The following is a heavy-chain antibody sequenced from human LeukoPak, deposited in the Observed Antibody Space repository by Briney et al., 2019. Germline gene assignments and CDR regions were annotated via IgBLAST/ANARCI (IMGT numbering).Heavy chain of an antibody. CDR3: ARGQEYFDS. CDR1: GGTFSSYT. CDR2: IIPILGIA. V-gene: IGHV1-69*02. Sequence: GSSVKVSCKASGGTFSSYTISWVRQAPGQGLEWMGRIIPILGIANYPQKFQGRVTITADKSTSTAYMELSSLRSEDTALYYCARGQEYFDSWGQGTLVTVSS. J-gene: IGHJ4*02.